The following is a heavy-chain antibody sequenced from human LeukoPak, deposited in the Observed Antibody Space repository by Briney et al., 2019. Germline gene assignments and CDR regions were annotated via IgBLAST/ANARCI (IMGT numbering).Heavy chain of an antibody. Sequence: GGSLRLSCAASGFTFSSYAMSWVRQAPGKGLEWVANIKQDGREKYYVDSVKGRFTISRDNTKNSLYLQMNSLRAEDAAVYYCASDRPSSSWNDYWGKGPLVTVSS. J-gene: IGHJ4*02. D-gene: IGHD6-13*01. CDR1: GFTFSSYA. CDR2: IKQDGREK. V-gene: IGHV3-7*01. CDR3: ASDRPSSSWNDY.